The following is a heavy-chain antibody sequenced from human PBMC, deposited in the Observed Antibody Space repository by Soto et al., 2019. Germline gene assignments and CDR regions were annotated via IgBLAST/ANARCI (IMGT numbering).Heavy chain of an antibody. CDR1: GFTFSSYW. D-gene: IGHD2-8*02. V-gene: IGHV3-7*01. CDR3: ARRNPGDYYYYYMDV. Sequence: GGSLRLSCAASGFTFSSYWMSWVRQAPGKGLEWVANIKQDGSEKYYVDSVKGRFTISRDNAKNSLYLQMNSLRAEDTAVYYCARRNPGDYYYYYMDVWGKGTTVTVSS. CDR2: IKQDGSEK. J-gene: IGHJ6*03.